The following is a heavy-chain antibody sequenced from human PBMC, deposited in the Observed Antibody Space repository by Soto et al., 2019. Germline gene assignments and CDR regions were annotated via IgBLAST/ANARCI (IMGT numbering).Heavy chain of an antibody. CDR1: GGSFSGYY. Sequence: SETLSLTCAVYGGSFSGYYWSWIRQPPGKGLEWIGYIYYSGSTNYNPSLKSRVTISVDTSKNQFSLKLSSVTAAGTAVYYCARDWNFGHYYYGMDAWGQGTTVTVSS. D-gene: IGHD1-7*01. CDR3: ARDWNFGHYYYGMDA. CDR2: IYYSGST. V-gene: IGHV4-59*01. J-gene: IGHJ6*02.